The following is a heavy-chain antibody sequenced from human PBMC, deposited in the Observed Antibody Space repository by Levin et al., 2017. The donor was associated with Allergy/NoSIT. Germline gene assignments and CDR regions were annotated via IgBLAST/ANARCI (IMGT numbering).Heavy chain of an antibody. Sequence: GGSLRLSCTASGFTFGDYAMSWVRQAPGKGLEWVGFIRSKAYGGTTEYAASVKGRFTISRDDSKSIAYLQMNSLKTEDTAVYYCTRVSASEYYDFWSGYSDSDYWGQGTLVTVSS. D-gene: IGHD3-3*01. CDR2: IRSKAYGGTT. CDR3: TRVSASEYYDFWSGYSDSDY. CDR1: GFTFGDYA. V-gene: IGHV3-49*04. J-gene: IGHJ4*02.